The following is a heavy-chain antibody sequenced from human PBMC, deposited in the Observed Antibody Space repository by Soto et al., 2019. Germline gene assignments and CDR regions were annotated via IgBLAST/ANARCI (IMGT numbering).Heavy chain of an antibody. Sequence: QVQLVQSGAEVKKPGASVKVSCKASGYTFTGYYMHWVRQAPGQGLEWMGWINPNSGGTNYAQKFQGWVTKTSDSPISTDYMELSRLRSDDTAVYYCARGGQMDGFGWFDPWGQGTLVTVSS. V-gene: IGHV1-2*04. CDR1: GYTFTGYY. CDR3: ARGGQMDGFGWFDP. D-gene: IGHD3-16*01. CDR2: INPNSGGT. J-gene: IGHJ5*02.